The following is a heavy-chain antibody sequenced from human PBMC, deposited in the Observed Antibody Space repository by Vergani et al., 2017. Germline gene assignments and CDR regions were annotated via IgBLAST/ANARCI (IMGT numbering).Heavy chain of an antibody. CDR3: SKDHRITVTADAFDI. D-gene: IGHD1-20*01. Sequence: EVQLVESGGGLVKPGGSLRLSCAASGFTFSSYAMSWVRQAPGKGLEWVSVIYSGGSSTYYADSVKGRFTISRDNSKNTLYLQMNSLRTEDSAVYYCSKDHRITVTADAFDIGGQGTMVTVSS. J-gene: IGHJ3*02. V-gene: IGHV3-23*03. CDR1: GFTFSSYA. CDR2: IYSGGSST.